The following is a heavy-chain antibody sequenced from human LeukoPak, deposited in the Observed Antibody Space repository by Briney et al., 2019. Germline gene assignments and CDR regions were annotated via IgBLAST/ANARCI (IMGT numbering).Heavy chain of an antibody. V-gene: IGHV4-38-2*01. Sequence: PSETLSLTCAVSGYSISSGYYWGWIRQPPGKGLEWFGSIYHSGSTYYNPSLKSRVTISVDTSKNQFSLKLSSVTAADTAVYYCARVKVLWFGASAFDIWGQGTMVTVSS. CDR3: ARVKVLWFGASAFDI. CDR1: GYSISSGYY. J-gene: IGHJ3*02. D-gene: IGHD3-10*01. CDR2: IYHSGST.